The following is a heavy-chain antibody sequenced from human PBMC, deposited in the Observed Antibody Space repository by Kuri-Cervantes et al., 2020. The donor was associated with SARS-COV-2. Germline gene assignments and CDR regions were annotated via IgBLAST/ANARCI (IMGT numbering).Heavy chain of an antibody. CDR1: GFAFSSYA. J-gene: IGHJ4*02. V-gene: IGHV3-47*01. CDR2: IGTGGDT. Sequence: GESLKISCAASGFAFSSYALHWVRRAPGKGLEWVSAIGTGGDTYYADSVMGRFTISRDNAKNSLYLQMNSLRAEDTAVYYCARSRSTANLDYWGQGTLVTVSS. D-gene: IGHD2-21*02. CDR3: ARSRSTANLDY.